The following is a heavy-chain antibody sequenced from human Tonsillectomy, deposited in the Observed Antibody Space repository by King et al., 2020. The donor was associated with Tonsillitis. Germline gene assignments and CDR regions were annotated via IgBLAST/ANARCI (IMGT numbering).Heavy chain of an antibody. Sequence: EQLVQSGAEVKKPGASVKVSCKASGYTFTSYDINWVRQATGQGLEWMGWMNPNSGNTGYAQKFQGRVTMTRNTSISTAYMELSSLRSEDTAVYYCARTQTKLTIFGVVIAYYGMDVWGQGTTVTVSS. V-gene: IGHV1-8*01. D-gene: IGHD3-3*01. CDR1: GYTFTSYD. CDR2: MNPNSGNT. J-gene: IGHJ6*02. CDR3: ARTQTKLTIFGVVIAYYGMDV.